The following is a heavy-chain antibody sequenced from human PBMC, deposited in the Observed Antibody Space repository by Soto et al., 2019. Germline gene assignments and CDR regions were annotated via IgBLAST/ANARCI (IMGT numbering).Heavy chain of an antibody. V-gene: IGHV1-69*06. CDR2: LVPVSDTA. Sequence: QVQLVQSGAEVKKPGSSVKVSCKASGGPFTTYRFSWVRQAPGQGLGWMGGLVPVSDTATYAQKSQGRVTITADKVASTAFLELRSLTSEDTAIYYCTRSGVGATRGYFDYWGQGTLVTVSS. CDR3: TRSGVGATRGYFDY. D-gene: IGHD1-26*01. CDR1: GGPFTTYR. J-gene: IGHJ4*02.